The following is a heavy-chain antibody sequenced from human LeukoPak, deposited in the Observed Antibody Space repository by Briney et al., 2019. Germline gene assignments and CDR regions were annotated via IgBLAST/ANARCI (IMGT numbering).Heavy chain of an antibody. J-gene: IGHJ4*02. V-gene: IGHV1-18*01. Sequence: ASVNVSCKASGGTFSSYSINWVRQAPGQGLEWMGWISAYNGNTNYAQKLQGRVTMTTDTSTSTAYMELRSLRSDDTAVYYCARGEIGELDYWGQGTLVTVSS. D-gene: IGHD1-7*01. CDR2: ISAYNGNT. CDR3: ARGEIGELDY. CDR1: GGTFSSYS.